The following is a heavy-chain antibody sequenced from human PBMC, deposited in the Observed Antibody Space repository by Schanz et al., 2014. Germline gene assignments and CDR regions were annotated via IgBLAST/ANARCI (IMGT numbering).Heavy chain of an antibody. V-gene: IGHV3-11*01. CDR2: ISSGGSDT. CDR1: GFTFSDYY. D-gene: IGHD2-2*03. J-gene: IGHJ6*02. Sequence: QVQLVDSGGDLVKPGGSLRLSCAASGFTFSDYYKSWIRQAPGKGPEWVSYISSGGSDTYYADSVQGRVTISRENATKSLCLQMNSLKTEDTAVYYCAGSPRMDVWGQGTMVTVSS. CDR3: AGSPRMDV.